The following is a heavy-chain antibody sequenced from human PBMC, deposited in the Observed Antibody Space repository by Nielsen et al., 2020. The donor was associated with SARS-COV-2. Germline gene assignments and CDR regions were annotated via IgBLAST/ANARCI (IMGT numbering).Heavy chain of an antibody. CDR2: IYPGDSYT. Sequence: GESLKISCKGSGYSFATYWIGWVRQMPGKGLEWMGIIYPGDSYTNYSPSFQGHVTISADKSISTAYLQWSSLKASDTAMYYCARLVVVVVAATPGANYYGMDVWGQGTTVTVSS. V-gene: IGHV5-51*01. D-gene: IGHD2-15*01. CDR3: ARLVVVVVAATPGANYYGMDV. J-gene: IGHJ6*02. CDR1: GYSFATYW.